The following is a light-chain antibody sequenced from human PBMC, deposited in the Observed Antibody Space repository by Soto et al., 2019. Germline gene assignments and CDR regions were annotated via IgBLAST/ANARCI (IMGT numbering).Light chain of an antibody. Sequence: QSALTQSASVSGSPGQSITISCTGTSSDVGGYNYVSWYQQHPGKAPKLMIYDVSNRPSGLSNRFSGSKSGNTASLTISGLQAEDEADYYCSSYTSSSTLVVFGGGIKLTVL. CDR1: SSDVGGYNY. CDR2: DVS. CDR3: SSYTSSSTLVV. J-gene: IGLJ2*01. V-gene: IGLV2-14*01.